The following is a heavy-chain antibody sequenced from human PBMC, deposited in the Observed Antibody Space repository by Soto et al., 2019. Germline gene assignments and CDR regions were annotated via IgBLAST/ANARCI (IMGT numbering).Heavy chain of an antibody. J-gene: IGHJ4*02. D-gene: IGHD3-22*01. CDR1: GFTFSNAW. Sequence: EVQLVESGGGLVKPGGSLRLSCAASGFTFSNAWMNWVRQARGRGLEWVGRIKTKTYGEAIDYAAPVKGRVTISRDDSKNTLYLQMNSLKPEDTAVYYCTSGHFHDTSGVDYWGQGTLVTVSS. CDR3: TSGHFHDTSGVDY. V-gene: IGHV3-15*07. CDR2: IKTKTYGEAI.